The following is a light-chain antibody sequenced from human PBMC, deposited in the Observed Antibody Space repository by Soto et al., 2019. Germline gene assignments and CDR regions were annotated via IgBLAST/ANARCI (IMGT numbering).Light chain of an antibody. V-gene: IGLV2-14*03. CDR3: SSYASGSTLEV. CDR2: DVS. J-gene: IGLJ2*01. Sequence: QSALTQPASVSGSPGQSITISCTGTSSDVGGYNYVSWYQQHPGKAPKLMIYDVSNRPSGVSNRFSGSKSGNTASLTISGLQAEDEADYYCSSYASGSTLEVFGGGTKVPS. CDR1: SSDVGGYNY.